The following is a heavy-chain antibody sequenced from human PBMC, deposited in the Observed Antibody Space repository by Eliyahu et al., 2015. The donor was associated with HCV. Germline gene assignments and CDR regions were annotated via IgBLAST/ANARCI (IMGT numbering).Heavy chain of an antibody. D-gene: IGHD4-11*01. CDR3: AREIRDYSMDY. CDR1: GFTFSXYG. J-gene: IGHJ4*02. V-gene: IGHV3-33*08. Sequence: QVQLVESGGGVVQPGXSLRLSCAAXGFTFSXYGMHXVRQAPGKGLGWVAVIWYDGSNKYYADSVKGRFTISRDNSKNTLYLQMNSLRAEDTAVYYCAREIRDYSMDYWGQGTLVTVSS. CDR2: IWYDGSNK.